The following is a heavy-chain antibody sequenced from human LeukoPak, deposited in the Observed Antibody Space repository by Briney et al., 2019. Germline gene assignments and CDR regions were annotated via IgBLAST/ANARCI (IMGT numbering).Heavy chain of an antibody. D-gene: IGHD6-19*01. Sequence: PGRSLRLSCTASGFTFGDYAMSWVRQAPGKGLEWVGFIRSKAYGGTTEYAASVKGRFTISRDDSKSIAYLQMNSLKTEDTAVCYCTRVRYSSGWYFDYWGQGTLVTVSS. CDR2: IRSKAYGGTT. J-gene: IGHJ4*02. V-gene: IGHV3-49*04. CDR1: GFTFGDYA. CDR3: TRVRYSSGWYFDY.